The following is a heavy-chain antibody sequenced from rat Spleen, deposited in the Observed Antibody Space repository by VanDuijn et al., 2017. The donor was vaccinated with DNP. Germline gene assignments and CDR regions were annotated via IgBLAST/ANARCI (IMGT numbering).Heavy chain of an antibody. CDR1: GFSLTTHT. J-gene: IGHJ2*01. CDR2: IWTGGDT. V-gene: IGHV2-30*01. CDR3: ARENYGGYFDY. D-gene: IGHD1-11*01. Sequence: QVQLKESGPGLVQPSQTLSLTCTVSGFSLTTHTVHWIRQSTREGLEWMGLIWTGGDTDYNSALKSRLSISRDTSKSQVFLKMNSLQTEDIATYFCARENYGGYFDYWGQGVMVTVSS.